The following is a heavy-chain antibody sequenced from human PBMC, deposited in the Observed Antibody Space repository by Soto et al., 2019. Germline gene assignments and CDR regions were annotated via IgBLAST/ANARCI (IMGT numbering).Heavy chain of an antibody. D-gene: IGHD3-16*01. J-gene: IGHJ3*02. Sequence: SLRLSCAASGFTFSDYYMSWIRQAPGKGLEWVSAISGSGGSTYYADSVKGRFTISRDNSKNTLYLQMNSLRAEDTAVYYCAKAPPGSMIGDIWGQGTMVTVSS. CDR1: GFTFSDYY. CDR2: ISGSGGST. V-gene: IGHV3-23*01. CDR3: AKAPPGSMIGDI.